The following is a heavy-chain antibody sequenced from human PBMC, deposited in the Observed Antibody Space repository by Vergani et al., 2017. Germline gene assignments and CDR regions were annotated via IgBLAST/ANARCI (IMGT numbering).Heavy chain of an antibody. CDR1: GGTFSSYS. CDR2: IIPIFKIA. J-gene: IGHJ6*02. CDR3: ARGSGNSDGWVWSTYYYDGMDV. V-gene: IGHV1-69*12. Sequence: QVQLVQSGAEVKKPGSSVKVSCKASGGTFSSYSISWVRQAPGQGLEWMGGIIPIFKIANYAQKFQGRVTITADGSTSTTYMELRSLRTDDTAVYYCARGSGNSDGWVWSTYYYDGMDVGGQGSTVTVSS. D-gene: IGHD5-18*01.